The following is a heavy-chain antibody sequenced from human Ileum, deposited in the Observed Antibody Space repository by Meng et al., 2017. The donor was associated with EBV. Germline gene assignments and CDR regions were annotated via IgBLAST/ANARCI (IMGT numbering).Heavy chain of an antibody. D-gene: IGHD3-22*01. CDR3: ARNVPGTSAYYD. CDR2: IYYSGST. CDR1: GYSISSTKW. J-gene: IGHJ4*02. Sequence: QVLLQEPCPGLVKPSDSLSLTCAVSGYSISSTKWWGWIRQPPGKGLEWIGYIYYSGSTSYNPSLKSRVTMSVDTSKNQFSLNLNSVTAVDTAVYYCARNVPGTSAYYDWGQGTLVTVSS. V-gene: IGHV4-28*01.